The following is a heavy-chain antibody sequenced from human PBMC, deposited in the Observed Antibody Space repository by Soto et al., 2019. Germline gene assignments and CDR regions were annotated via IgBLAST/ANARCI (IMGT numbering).Heavy chain of an antibody. D-gene: IGHD1-1*01. CDR3: AKDRALAGRKAFDM. CDR1: GFTFGDYA. J-gene: IGHJ3*02. Sequence: GGSLRLSCAASGFTFGDYAMHWVRQAPGKGLEWVSDISWNSNRIEYADSVKGRFTISRDNAKNSLYLQMNSLRTEDTALYYCAKDRALAGRKAFDMWGQGTMVTVSS. CDR2: ISWNSNRI. V-gene: IGHV3-9*01.